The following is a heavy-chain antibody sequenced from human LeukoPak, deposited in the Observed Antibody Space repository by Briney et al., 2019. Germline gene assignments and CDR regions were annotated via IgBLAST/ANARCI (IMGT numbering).Heavy chain of an antibody. CDR2: INHSGST. CDR1: GGSISSYY. CDR3: ARSFSSTTFMDV. V-gene: IGHV4-34*01. J-gene: IGHJ6*02. Sequence: PETLSLTCTVSGGSISSYYWSWIRQPPGKGLEWIGEINHSGSTNYSPSLKSRVTISVDTSKNQFSLKLSSVTAADTAVYFCARSFSSTTFMDVWGQGTTVTVSS. D-gene: IGHD2-2*01.